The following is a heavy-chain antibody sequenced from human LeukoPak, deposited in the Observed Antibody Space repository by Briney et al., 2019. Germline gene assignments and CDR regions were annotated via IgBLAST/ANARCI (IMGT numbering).Heavy chain of an antibody. V-gene: IGHV3-23*01. CDR1: GFTFSSYA. CDR3: ARAWTRVVSYYYYGMDV. CDR2: ISGSGGST. D-gene: IGHD2-2*01. Sequence: PGGSLRLSCAASGFTFSSYAMSWVRQAPGKGLEWVSAISGSGGSTYYADSVKGRFTISRDNSKNTLYLQMNSLRAEDTAVYYCARAWTRVVSYYYYGMDVWGQGTTVTVSS. J-gene: IGHJ6*02.